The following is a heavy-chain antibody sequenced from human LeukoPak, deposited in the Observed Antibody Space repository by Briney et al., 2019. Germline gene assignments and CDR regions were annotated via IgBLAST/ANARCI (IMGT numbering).Heavy chain of an antibody. D-gene: IGHD6-19*01. V-gene: IGHV3-33*01. J-gene: IGHJ6*02. CDR3: ARGRSQQWLPPNYYYGMDL. CDR2: IWYDGSNK. Sequence: GGSLRLSCAASGFTFSSYGMHWVRQAPGKGLEWVAVIWYDGSNKYYADSVKGRFTISRDNSKNTLYMQMNSLRAEDTAVYYCARGRSQQWLPPNYYYGMDLWGQGTTVTVSS. CDR1: GFTFSSYG.